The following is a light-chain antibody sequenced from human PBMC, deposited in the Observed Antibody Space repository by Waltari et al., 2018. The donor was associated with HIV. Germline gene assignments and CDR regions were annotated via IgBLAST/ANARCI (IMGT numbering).Light chain of an antibody. V-gene: IGLV2-8*01. CDR3: SSYAGSNNLV. CDR2: EVS. Sequence: QSALTQPPSASGSPGQSVTISCTGTSSDVGGYKYVSWYQQHPGKASKLMIYEVSKRPSGVPDRFSGSKSGNTASLTVAGLQAEDEADYYCSSYAGSNNLVFGTGTKVTVL. J-gene: IGLJ1*01. CDR1: SSDVGGYKY.